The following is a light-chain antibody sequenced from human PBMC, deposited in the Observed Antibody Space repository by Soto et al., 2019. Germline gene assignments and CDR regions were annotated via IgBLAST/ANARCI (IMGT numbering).Light chain of an antibody. CDR1: QSVTSSY. Sequence: EIVLTQSPGTLSLSPGERATLSCTASQSVTSSYLAWYQQKPGQAPRLLIYGASSRATGIPDRFSGSGSGTDFTLTISRLGPEDCAVYYCQQYGSSPRFGQGTKVEI. V-gene: IGKV3-20*01. CDR2: GAS. CDR3: QQYGSSPR. J-gene: IGKJ1*01.